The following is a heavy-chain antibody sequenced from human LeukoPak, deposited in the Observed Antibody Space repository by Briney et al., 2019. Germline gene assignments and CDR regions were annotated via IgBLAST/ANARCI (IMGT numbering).Heavy chain of an antibody. CDR1: GYTFTGYY. J-gene: IGHJ3*02. D-gene: IGHD2-21*01. Sequence: ASVKVSCKASGYTFTGYYMHWVRQAPGQGLEWMGWINSNSGGVHYAQNFQGRVTMTRDTSISTAYMGLTRLRYDDTAVYFCARYLVAPYDAFDIWGQGTMVTVSS. CDR2: INSNSGGV. CDR3: ARYLVAPYDAFDI. V-gene: IGHV1-2*02.